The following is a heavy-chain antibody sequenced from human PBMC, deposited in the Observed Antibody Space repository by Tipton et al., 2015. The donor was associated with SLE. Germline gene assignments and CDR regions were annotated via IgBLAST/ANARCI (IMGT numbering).Heavy chain of an antibody. CDR3: ARGQQELGIYYFDY. CDR2: MNPNSGNT. D-gene: IGHD6-13*01. J-gene: IGHJ4*02. CDR1: GYTFTSYD. V-gene: IGHV1-8*02. Sequence: QVQLVQSGAEVKKPGASVKVSCKASGYTFTSYDINWVRQATEQGLEWMGWMNPNSGNTGYAQKFQGRVTMTRNTSISTAYMELSSLRSEDTAVYYCARGQQELGIYYFDYWGQGTLVTVSS.